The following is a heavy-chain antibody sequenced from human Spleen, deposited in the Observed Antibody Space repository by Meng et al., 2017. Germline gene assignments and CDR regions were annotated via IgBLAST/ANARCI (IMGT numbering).Heavy chain of an antibody. Sequence: SLKISCASSGFTFDDYAMHWVRQAPGKGLEWVSGISWNSGSIGYADSVKGRFTISRDNAKNSLYLQMNSLRAEDTAVYYCTRGSLFSGTAKVLFDYWGLGTLVTVSS. J-gene: IGHJ4*02. D-gene: IGHD6-19*01. V-gene: IGHV3-9*01. CDR3: TRGSLFSGTAKVLFDY. CDR2: ISWNSGSI. CDR1: GFTFDDYA.